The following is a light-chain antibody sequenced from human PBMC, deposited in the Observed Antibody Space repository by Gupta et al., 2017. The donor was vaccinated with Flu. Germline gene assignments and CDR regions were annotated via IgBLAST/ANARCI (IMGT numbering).Light chain of an antibody. Sequence: VGSYNLVSWYQQHPGKAPKLMIYDVTKRPSGISDRFSGSKSGNTASLTIIGHQAEDEADYYCCAFAGDSFYVFGSVTKVTVL. CDR3: CAFAGDSFYV. V-gene: IGLV2-23*02. CDR1: VGSYNL. CDR2: DVT. J-gene: IGLJ1*01.